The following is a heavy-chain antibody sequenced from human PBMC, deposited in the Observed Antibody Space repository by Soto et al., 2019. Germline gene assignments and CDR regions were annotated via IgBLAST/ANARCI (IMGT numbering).Heavy chain of an antibody. CDR3: VKGGYCSSTSCPPGPYGMDV. Sequence: GESLKISCKGSGYSFTSYWIGWVRQMPGKGLEWMGIIYPGDSDTRYSPSFQGRVTISADKSISTAYLQWSSLKASDTAMYYCVKGGYCSSTSCPPGPYGMDVWGQGTTVTVSS. CDR1: GYSFTSYW. J-gene: IGHJ6*02. V-gene: IGHV5-51*01. CDR2: IYPGDSDT. D-gene: IGHD2-2*01.